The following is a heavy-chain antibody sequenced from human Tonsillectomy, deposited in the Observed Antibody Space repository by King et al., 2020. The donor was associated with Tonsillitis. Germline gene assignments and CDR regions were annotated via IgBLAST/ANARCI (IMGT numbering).Heavy chain of an antibody. J-gene: IGHJ4*02. CDR2: IYYSGST. CDR3: ARDRHYYALDY. Sequence: QLQESGPGLVKPSQTLSLTCTVSGGSIGSGGYYWSWIRQHPGKGLEWIGYIYYSGSTYYNPSLKSRVTISVYTPKNQFSLKLSSVTAADTAVYYCARDRHYYALDYWGQGTLVTVSS. V-gene: IGHV4-31*03. D-gene: IGHD3-10*01. CDR1: GGSIGSGGYY.